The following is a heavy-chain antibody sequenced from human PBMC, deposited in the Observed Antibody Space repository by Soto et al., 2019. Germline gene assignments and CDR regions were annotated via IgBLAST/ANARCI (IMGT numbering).Heavy chain of an antibody. CDR1: GGSFSGYY. D-gene: IGHD3-10*01. Sequence: TLSLTCAVYGGSFSGYYWSWIRQPPGKGLEWIGEINHSGSTNYNPSLKSRVTISVDTSKNQFSLKLSSVTAADTAVYYCARRPSSLYYYGSGSYNWFDPWGQGTLVTVSS. CDR2: INHSGST. V-gene: IGHV4-34*01. CDR3: ARRPSSLYYYGSGSYNWFDP. J-gene: IGHJ5*02.